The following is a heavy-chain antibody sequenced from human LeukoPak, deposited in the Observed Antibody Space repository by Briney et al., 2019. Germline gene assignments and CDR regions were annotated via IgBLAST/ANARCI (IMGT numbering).Heavy chain of an antibody. V-gene: IGHV3-48*03. CDR1: VFTFSRYE. CDR2: ICSSGSSI. Sequence: PGGSLRLSCAASVFTFSRYEMNWVRDAPGKGLGRVSYICSSGSSIYYTDSVKGRFTFSRENGKTLLYLQMISLRAEDTSVYYCGRVLRPGITILWGQGTLVTVSS. J-gene: IGHJ4*02. CDR3: GRVLRPGITIL. D-gene: IGHD3-9*01.